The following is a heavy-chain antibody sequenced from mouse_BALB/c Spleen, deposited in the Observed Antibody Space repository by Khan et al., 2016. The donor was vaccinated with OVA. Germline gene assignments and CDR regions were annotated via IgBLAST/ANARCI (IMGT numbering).Heavy chain of an antibody. CDR2: IFPGTGTT. CDR3: ARGYFGNYEFAY. D-gene: IGHD2-1*01. V-gene: IGHV1S132*01. J-gene: IGHJ3*01. Sequence: QMQLEESGAELVKPGASVKLSCKTSGYTFTSYWIQWVKQRPGQGLGWIGQIFPGTGTTYYNENFKGKATLTVDTSSNTAYMQFSSLTSEDSAVYFCARGYFGNYEFAYWGRGTLVTVSP. CDR1: GYTFTSYW.